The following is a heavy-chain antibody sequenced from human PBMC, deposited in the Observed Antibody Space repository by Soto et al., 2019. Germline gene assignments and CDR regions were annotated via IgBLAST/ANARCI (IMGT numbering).Heavy chain of an antibody. D-gene: IGHD1-1*01. CDR2: INPNSGGT. Sequence: WASVKVSCKASGYTFTGYYMHWVRQAPGQGLEWMGWINPNSGGTNYAQKFQGRVTMTRDTSISTAYMELSRLRSDDTAVYYCARTDSLPTKYYFDYWGQGTLVTVSS. CDR1: GYTFTGYY. CDR3: ARTDSLPTKYYFDY. V-gene: IGHV1-2*02. J-gene: IGHJ4*02.